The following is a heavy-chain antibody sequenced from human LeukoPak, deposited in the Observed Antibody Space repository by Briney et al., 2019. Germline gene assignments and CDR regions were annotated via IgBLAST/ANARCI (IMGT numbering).Heavy chain of an antibody. CDR2: TSYSEGT. CDR1: GGSFSRGGYY. D-gene: IGHD1-26*01. CDR3: ATADWESFYFDS. V-gene: IGHV4-31*03. Sequence: SETLSLTCTVSGGSFSRGGYYWTWIRQHPGKGLEWIGFTSYSEGTYYNPSLMSRITISVDISKNQFSLKMRDVTAADTAVYFCATADWESFYFDSWGQGALVAVSS. J-gene: IGHJ4*02.